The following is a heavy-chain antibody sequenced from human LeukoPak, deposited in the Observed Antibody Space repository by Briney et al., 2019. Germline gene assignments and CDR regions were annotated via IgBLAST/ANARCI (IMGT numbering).Heavy chain of an antibody. V-gene: IGHV4-61*02. CDR3: ARKRSYGSGRFYNGYYFYYMDV. Sequence: SETLSLTCTVSGGSISSGSYYWSWIRQPAGKGLEWIGRIYTSGSTNYNPSLKSRVTISVDTSKNQFSLKLSSVTAADTAVYYCARKRSYGSGRFYNGYYFYYMDVWGKGTTVTISS. D-gene: IGHD3-10*01. CDR1: GGSISSGSYY. J-gene: IGHJ6*03. CDR2: IYTSGST.